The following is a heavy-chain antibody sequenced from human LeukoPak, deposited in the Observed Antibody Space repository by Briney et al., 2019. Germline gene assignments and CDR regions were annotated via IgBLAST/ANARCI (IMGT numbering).Heavy chain of an antibody. CDR2: IYYSGST. V-gene: IGHV4-59*08. CDR1: GGSITNY. D-gene: IGHD6-13*01. CDR3: ARATSYTGHLVW. Sequence: SETLSLTCTVSGGSITNYWSWVRPPPGKGGGGIGYIYYSGSTNYKPSLKSRVTISVDTSKNQFSLSLSSVTAADTAVYYCARATSYTGHLVWWGQGTLVTVSS. J-gene: IGHJ4*02.